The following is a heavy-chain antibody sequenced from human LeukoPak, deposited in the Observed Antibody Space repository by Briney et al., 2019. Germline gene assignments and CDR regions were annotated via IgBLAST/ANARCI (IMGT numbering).Heavy chain of an antibody. CDR1: GFTFSTYW. Sequence: GGSLRLSCAASGFTFSTYWMSWVRQAPGKGLEWLANIRQDGSESYYVDSVKGRFTISRDNAKSSLYLQMSSLRAEDTAVYYCARVAVIYYYYMEVWGKGTTVTVSS. CDR3: ARVAVIYYYYMEV. J-gene: IGHJ6*03. CDR2: IRQDGSES. V-gene: IGHV3-7*01. D-gene: IGHD2/OR15-2a*01.